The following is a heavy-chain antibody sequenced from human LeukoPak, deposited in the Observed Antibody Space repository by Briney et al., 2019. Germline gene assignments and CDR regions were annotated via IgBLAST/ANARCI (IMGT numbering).Heavy chain of an antibody. CDR3: AKYGNSGWVIDN. V-gene: IGHV4-59*08. CDR2: IYYTGGT. J-gene: IGHJ4*02. CDR1: CGSIGSDY. D-gene: IGHD6-19*01. Sequence: WETLSLTCTVSCGSIGSDYWTWIRQPPGKGLEYIGYIYYTGGTNYNPSLKSRVTISVDTSKNQFSLKLSSVTAADTAVYFCAKYGNSGWVIDNWGQGTLVTVSS.